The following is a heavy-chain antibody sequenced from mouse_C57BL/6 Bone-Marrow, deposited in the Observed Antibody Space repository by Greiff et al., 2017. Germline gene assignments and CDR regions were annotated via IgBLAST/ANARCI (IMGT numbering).Heavy chain of an antibody. J-gene: IGHJ4*01. D-gene: IGHD1-1*01. V-gene: IGHV2-9-1*01. CDR2: IWTGGGT. CDR1: GFSLTSYA. Sequence: QVQLKESGPGLVAPSPSLSITCTVSGFSLTSYAISWVRQPPGKGLEWLGVIWTGGGTNYNSALKSSLSISKDNSKSQVFLKMNSLQTDDTDRYYWAMYYGSSPFYYAVDYWGQGTSVTVSS. CDR3: AMYYGSSPFYYAVDY.